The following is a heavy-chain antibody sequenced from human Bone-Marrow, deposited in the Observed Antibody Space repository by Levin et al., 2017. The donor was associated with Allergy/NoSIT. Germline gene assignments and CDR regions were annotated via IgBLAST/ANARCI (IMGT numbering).Heavy chain of an antibody. CDR2: IFHSGRT. CDR3: ARGYCSGDNCYRLISDFDNYIGYYDY. J-gene: IGHJ4*02. Sequence: PSETLSLTCAVSGGSISSNNWWNWVRQPPGKGLEWIGEIFHSGRTNYSPSLKSRVTISVDKSKNQFSLKLGSVTAADTAVYYCARGYCSGDNCYRLISDFDNYIGYYDYWGQGTLVTVSS. CDR1: GGSISSNNW. D-gene: IGHD2-15*01. V-gene: IGHV4-4*02.